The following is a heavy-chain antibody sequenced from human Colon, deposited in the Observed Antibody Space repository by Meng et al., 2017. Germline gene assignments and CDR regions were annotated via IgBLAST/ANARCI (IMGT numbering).Heavy chain of an antibody. Sequence: VHLAGAGVGLVQPGGSRRLSCAASGFTFSNYAMSWVRQAPGKGLQWVSAISGDGSYKFYVDSVKGRFTISRDNSKNTLDLQMNSLRAEDTAVYYCVRGDRNSGWPYWGQGTLVTVSS. V-gene: IGHV3-23*04. CDR1: GFTFSNYA. CDR3: VRGDRNSGWPY. D-gene: IGHD6-19*01. CDR2: ISGDGSYK. J-gene: IGHJ4*02.